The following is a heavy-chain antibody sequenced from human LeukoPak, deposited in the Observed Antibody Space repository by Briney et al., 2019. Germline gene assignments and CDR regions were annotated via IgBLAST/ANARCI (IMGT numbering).Heavy chain of an antibody. CDR3: ASVGYCSRTSCYAGGY. Sequence: ASVKVSCKASGYTFTGYYMHWVRQAPGQGLEWMGRLNPNSGGTNYAQKFQGRVTMTRDTSISTAYMELSRLRSDDTAVYYCASVGYCSRTSCYAGGYWGQGTLVTVSS. CDR2: LNPNSGGT. V-gene: IGHV1-2*06. J-gene: IGHJ4*02. D-gene: IGHD2-2*01. CDR1: GYTFTGYY.